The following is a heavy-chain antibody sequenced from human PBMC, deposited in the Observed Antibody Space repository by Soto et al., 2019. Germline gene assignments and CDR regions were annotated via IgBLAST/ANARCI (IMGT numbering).Heavy chain of an antibody. CDR2: FDPEDGET. CDR3: ARLVVVPAAMMFGGDAFDI. J-gene: IGHJ3*02. D-gene: IGHD2-2*01. CDR1: GYTLTELS. V-gene: IGHV1-24*01. Sequence: ASVKVSCKVSGYTLTELSMHWVRQAPGKGLEWMGGFDPEDGETIYAQKFQGRVTMTEDTSTDTAYMELSSLRSEDTAVYYCARLVVVPAAMMFGGDAFDIWGQGTMVTVSS.